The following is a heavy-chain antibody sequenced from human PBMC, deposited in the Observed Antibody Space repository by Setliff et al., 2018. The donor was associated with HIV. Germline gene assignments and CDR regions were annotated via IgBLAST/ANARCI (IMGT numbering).Heavy chain of an antibody. CDR1: GGSFSDYY. Sequence: SETLSLTCALYGGSFSDYYWSWIRQPPGKGLEWIGEVNHSRRTNYNSSLKSRVTISIDTSKNQFSLQLSSVTAADTAMYYCARADCFSTSCYFGLGGGYFDSWGQGILVTVSS. D-gene: IGHD2-2*01. J-gene: IGHJ4*02. V-gene: IGHV4-34*01. CDR2: VNHSRRT. CDR3: ARADCFSTSCYFGLGGGYFDS.